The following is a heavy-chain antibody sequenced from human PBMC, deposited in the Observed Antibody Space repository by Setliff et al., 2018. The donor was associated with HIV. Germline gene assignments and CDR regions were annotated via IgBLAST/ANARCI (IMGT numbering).Heavy chain of an antibody. J-gene: IGHJ4*02. CDR2: IGNKANSHIT. CDR1: GLSFSDHY. V-gene: IGHV3-72*01. CDR3: TTDLPYGYHNDY. Sequence: GGSLRLSCAASGLSFSDHYMDWVRQAPGKGLEWVGRIGNKANSHITEYAASVKDRFSISRDDSKNSLYLLMNNLKTEDTAVYHCTTDLPYGYHNDYWGPGTLVTVSS. D-gene: IGHD2-2*01.